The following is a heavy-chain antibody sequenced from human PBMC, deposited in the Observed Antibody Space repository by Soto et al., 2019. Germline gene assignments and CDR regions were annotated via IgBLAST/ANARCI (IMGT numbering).Heavy chain of an antibody. Sequence: QVQLVQSGAAVKKPGSSVKVSCKASGGTFSSYAISWVRQAPGQGLEWMGGIIPIFGTANYAQKFQGRVTITADESTSTAYMELSSLRSEDTAVYYCERDPCRTLYSSSSGFDYWGEGTLVTVSS. CDR1: GGTFSSYA. J-gene: IGHJ4*02. CDR2: IIPIFGTA. D-gene: IGHD6-6*01. CDR3: ERDPCRTLYSSSSGFDY. V-gene: IGHV1-69*01.